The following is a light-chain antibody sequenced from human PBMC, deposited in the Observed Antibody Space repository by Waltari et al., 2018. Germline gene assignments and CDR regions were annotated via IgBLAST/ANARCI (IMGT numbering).Light chain of an antibody. J-gene: IGKJ1*01. CDR3: QQYRSTLWT. CDR1: SFLFRTNNKNY. Sequence: SFLFRTNNKNYLAWYQQKTGQPPNLLFSWASTRESGFPDRFSGSGSGTDFTLTISSLQAEYVAVYYCQQYRSTLWTFGQGTRVEIK. V-gene: IGKV4-1*01. CDR2: WAS.